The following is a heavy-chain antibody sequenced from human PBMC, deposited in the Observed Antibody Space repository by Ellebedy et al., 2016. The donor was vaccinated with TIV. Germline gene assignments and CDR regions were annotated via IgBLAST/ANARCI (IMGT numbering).Heavy chain of an antibody. CDR1: GYSISSGYY. CDR3: ATFRNLDAFDI. V-gene: IGHV4-38-2*02. Sequence: SETLSLTCTVSGYSISSGYYWGWTRQPPGKGLEWIGCFYHSGSTYYNPSLKRRVTISVDRSKNQLPLKLSSVTAEDTAVYYCATFRNLDAFDIWGQGTMVTVSS. CDR2: FYHSGST. J-gene: IGHJ3*02.